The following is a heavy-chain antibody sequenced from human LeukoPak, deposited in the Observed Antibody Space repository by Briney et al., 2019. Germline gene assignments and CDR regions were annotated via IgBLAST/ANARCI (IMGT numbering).Heavy chain of an antibody. Sequence: SETLSLTCTVSGVSLSSYYWSWIRQPPGKGLEWIGYIYYSGSTKYNPSLKSRVIISVDTSKNQFSLKLSSVTAADTAVYYCARADYYDYVWGPFDPWGQGTLVTVSS. CDR3: ARADYYDYVWGPFDP. V-gene: IGHV4-59*01. D-gene: IGHD3-16*01. CDR1: GVSLSSYY. J-gene: IGHJ5*02. CDR2: IYYSGST.